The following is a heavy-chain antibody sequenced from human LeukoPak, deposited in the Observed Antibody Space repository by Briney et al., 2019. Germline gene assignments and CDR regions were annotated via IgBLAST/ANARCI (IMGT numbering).Heavy chain of an antibody. V-gene: IGHV4-39*07. J-gene: IGHJ4*02. CDR1: GGSISSSSYY. D-gene: IGHD6-13*01. CDR2: IYYSGST. CDR3: ARERYSSSWYNY. Sequence: SETLSLTCTVSGGSISSSSYYWGWIRQPPGKGLEWIGSIYYSGSTYYNPSPKSRVTISVDTSKNQFSLKLSSVTAADTAVYYCARERYSSSWYNYWGQGTLVTVSS.